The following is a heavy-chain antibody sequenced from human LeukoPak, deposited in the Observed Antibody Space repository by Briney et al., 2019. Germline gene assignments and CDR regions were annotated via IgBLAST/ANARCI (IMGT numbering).Heavy chain of an antibody. Sequence: SETLSLTCAVYGGSFIGFHWNWIRQPPGKGLEWIGDINHSGSTNYNPSLTSRVTISVDPSKNQFSLNLSSVTAADTAVYFCARSGSGYLRYYFDCWGQGTLVTVSS. V-gene: IGHV4-34*01. CDR3: ARSGSGYLRYYFDC. D-gene: IGHD5-12*01. J-gene: IGHJ4*02. CDR2: INHSGST. CDR1: GGSFIGFH.